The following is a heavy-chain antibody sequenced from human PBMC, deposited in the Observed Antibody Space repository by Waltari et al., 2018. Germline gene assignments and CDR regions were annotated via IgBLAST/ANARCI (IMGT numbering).Heavy chain of an antibody. CDR3: AAYIGASVGTAAFDV. Sequence: NRHYWGWIRQPPGQGLEWIGTLSYSGTTYISPSLKSRVTLSRDTSRNQLSLKLGSVTATDTAVYYCAAYIGASVGTAAFDVWGQGTMVNVSS. V-gene: IGHV4-39*01. D-gene: IGHD5-12*01. CDR2: LSYSGTT. J-gene: IGHJ3*01. CDR1: NRHY.